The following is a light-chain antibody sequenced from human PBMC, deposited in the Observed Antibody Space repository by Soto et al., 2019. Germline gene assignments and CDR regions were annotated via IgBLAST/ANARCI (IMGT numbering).Light chain of an antibody. CDR2: AAS. J-gene: IGKJ5*01. CDR1: LSVYSS. Sequence: EIVMTLSPATLSVSPGERPTLSRGPSLSVYSSLAWYQQRPGQAPRLLIYAASIRATGVPARFSGSGSGTEFTLTISSLQSEDSAVYYCHQYNNWPPFTFGQGTRLEI. V-gene: IGKV3-15*01. CDR3: HQYNNWPPFT.